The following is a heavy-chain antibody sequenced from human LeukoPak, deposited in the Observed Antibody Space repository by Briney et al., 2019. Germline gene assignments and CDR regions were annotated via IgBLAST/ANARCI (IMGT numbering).Heavy chain of an antibody. J-gene: IGHJ3*02. CDR2: ISSSGSTI. CDR1: GGSFSGYY. V-gene: IGHV3-11*01. CDR3: ARNDAFDI. Sequence: PSETLSLTCAVYGGSFSGYYWSWIRQAPGEGLEWVSYISSSGSTIYYADSVKGRFTISRDNAKNSLYLQMNSLRAEDTAVYYCARNDAFDIWGQGTMVTVSS.